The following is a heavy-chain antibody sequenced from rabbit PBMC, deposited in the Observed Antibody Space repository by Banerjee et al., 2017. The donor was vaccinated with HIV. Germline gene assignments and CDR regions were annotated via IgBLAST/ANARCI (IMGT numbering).Heavy chain of an antibody. CDR1: GFSFSNSYW. CDR3: ARDGTVTSVYFNL. CDR2: IDANNGART. V-gene: IGHV1S40*01. J-gene: IGHJ4*01. D-gene: IGHD7-1*01. Sequence: QSLEESGGDLVKPGASLTLTCTASGFSFSNSYWICWVRQAPGKGLEWIACIDANNGARTYYASWAKGRFPLSKTSSTTVTLQMTSLTAADTATYFCARDGTVTSVYFNLWGQGTLVTVS.